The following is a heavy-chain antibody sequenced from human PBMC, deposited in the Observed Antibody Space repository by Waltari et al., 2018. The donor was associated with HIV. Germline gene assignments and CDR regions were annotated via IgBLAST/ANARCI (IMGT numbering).Heavy chain of an antibody. CDR1: GYSFTSYW. V-gene: IGHV5-51*01. CDR3: ARDSSSPEGYYYGMDV. CDR2: IYPGYVDT. D-gene: IGHD6-13*01. Sequence: EVQLVQSGAEVKKPGESLKISCKGSGYSFTSYWIGWVRQMPGKGLESMGIIYPGYVDTRYSPSFQGQVTISADKSISTAYLQWSSLKASDTAMYYCARDSSSPEGYYYGMDVWGQGTTVTVSS. J-gene: IGHJ6*02.